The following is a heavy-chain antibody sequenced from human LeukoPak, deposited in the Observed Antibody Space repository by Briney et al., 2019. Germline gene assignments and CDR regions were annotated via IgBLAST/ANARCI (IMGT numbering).Heavy chain of an antibody. Sequence: VASVKVSCKASGGTFSSYAISWVRQAPGQGLEWMGGIIPIFGTANYAQKFQGRVTVTADESTSTAYMELRSLRSDDTAVYYCARVDILTGYYFFDSWGQGTLVTVSS. J-gene: IGHJ4*02. CDR1: GGTFSSYA. CDR3: ARVDILTGYYFFDS. CDR2: IIPIFGTA. V-gene: IGHV1-69*13. D-gene: IGHD3-9*01.